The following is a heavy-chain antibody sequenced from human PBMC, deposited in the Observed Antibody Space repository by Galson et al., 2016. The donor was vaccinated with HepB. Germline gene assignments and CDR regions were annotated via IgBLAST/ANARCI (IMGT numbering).Heavy chain of an antibody. CDR2: ISYDGSNK. CDR3: ARDADYGDYRTWGY. Sequence: SLRLSCAASGFTFSSYGMHWVRQAPGKGLEWVAVISYDGSNKYYADSVKGRFTISRDNSKNTLYLQMNSLTAADTAVYYCARDADYGDYRTWGYWGQGTLVTVSS. V-gene: IGHV3-30*03. CDR1: GFTFSSYG. J-gene: IGHJ4*02. D-gene: IGHD4-17*01.